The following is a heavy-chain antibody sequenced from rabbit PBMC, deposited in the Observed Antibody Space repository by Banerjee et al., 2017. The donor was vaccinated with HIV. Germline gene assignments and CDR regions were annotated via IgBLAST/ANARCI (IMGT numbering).Heavy chain of an antibody. CDR2: INAGTGNR. CDR3: ARDPSNL. CDR1: GFSFSSSYY. J-gene: IGHJ4*01. Sequence: QSLEESGGGLVQPEGSLTLACTASGFSFSSSYYGCWVRQAPGKGLEWIGCINAGTGNRNYASWAKGRFTISKTSSTTVTLQVTSLTAADTATYFCARDPSNLWGPGTLVTVS. V-gene: IGHV1S40*01.